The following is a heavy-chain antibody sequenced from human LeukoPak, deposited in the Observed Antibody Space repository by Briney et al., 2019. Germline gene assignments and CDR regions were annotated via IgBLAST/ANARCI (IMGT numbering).Heavy chain of an antibody. D-gene: IGHD3-10*01. CDR2: VYYSGST. J-gene: IGHJ4*02. Sequence: PSETLSLTCTVSGGSISSYYWSWIRQPPGKGLEWIGSVYYSGSTNSNPSLKSRVTISVDTSKNQFSLKLTSVTAADTAVYYCARYGSGTYSFDYWGQGTLVVVSS. CDR1: GGSISSYY. V-gene: IGHV4-59*01. CDR3: ARYGSGTYSFDY.